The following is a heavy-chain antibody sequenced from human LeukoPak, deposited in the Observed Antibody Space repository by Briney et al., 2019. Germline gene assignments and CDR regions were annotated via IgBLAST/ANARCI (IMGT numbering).Heavy chain of an antibody. Sequence: ASVKVSCKASGYTFTGYYMHWVRQAPGQGLEWMVWINPNSGGTNYAQKFQGRVTMTRDTSISTAYMELSRLRSDDTAVYYCARERELLAYLDYWGQGTLVTVSS. CDR2: INPNSGGT. J-gene: IGHJ4*02. V-gene: IGHV1-2*02. CDR1: GYTFTGYY. CDR3: ARERELLAYLDY. D-gene: IGHD1-26*01.